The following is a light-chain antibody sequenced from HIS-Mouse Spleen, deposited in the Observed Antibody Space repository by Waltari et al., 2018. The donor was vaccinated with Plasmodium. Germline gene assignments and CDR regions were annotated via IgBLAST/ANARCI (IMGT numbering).Light chain of an antibody. Sequence: AIQLTQSPSSLSASVGDRATITCRASQGISSALAWYQQKPGKAPKLLIYDASSLDSGVPSRFSGSGSGTDFTLTISRLQPEDFATYYCQQFNNYPFTFGPGTKVDIK. J-gene: IGKJ3*01. CDR2: DAS. V-gene: IGKV1D-13*01. CDR1: QGISSA. CDR3: QQFNNYPFT.